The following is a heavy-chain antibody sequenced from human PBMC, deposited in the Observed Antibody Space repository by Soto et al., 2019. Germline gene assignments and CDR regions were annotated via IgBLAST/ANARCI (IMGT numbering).Heavy chain of an antibody. Sequence: EVQLVQSGAEVKKPGESLRISCKGSGDTFTSYWITWVRQMPGKGLEWMGKIDPSDSYIKYNPSFQGHVTISADKSINSAYVQWSSLKASDTAIYYCARHRPTHNWFDPWGQGTLVTVSS. CDR2: IDPSDSYI. CDR3: ARHRPTHNWFDP. CDR1: GDTFTSYW. V-gene: IGHV5-10-1*01. J-gene: IGHJ5*02.